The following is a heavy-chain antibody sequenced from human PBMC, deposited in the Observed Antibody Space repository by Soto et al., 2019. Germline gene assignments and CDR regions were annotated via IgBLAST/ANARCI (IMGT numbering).Heavy chain of an antibody. Sequence: GASVKVSCKASGYTFTGYYMHWVRQAPGQGLEWMGWINPNSGGTNYAQKFQGWVTMTRDTSISTAYMELSRLRSDDTAVYYCAREGIVLVPAAHNPTSIFDYWGQGTLVTVSS. CDR1: GYTFTGYY. CDR2: INPNSGGT. D-gene: IGHD2-2*01. CDR3: AREGIVLVPAAHNPTSIFDY. V-gene: IGHV1-2*04. J-gene: IGHJ4*02.